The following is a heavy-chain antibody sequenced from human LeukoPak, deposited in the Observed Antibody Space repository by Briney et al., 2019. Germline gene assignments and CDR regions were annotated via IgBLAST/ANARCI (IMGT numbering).Heavy chain of an antibody. CDR2: INHSGTT. CDR3: ASNGPLLSDTSRYYFDS. J-gene: IGHJ4*02. Sequence: PSETLSLTCAVYGGSLSGYYWSWVRQPPGKGLEWIGEINHSGTTNYNPSLKSRLTISVDTAKNQFSLNLSSLTAADTAVYYCASNGPLLSDTSRYYFDSWGQGTLVTVSS. CDR1: GGSLSGYY. D-gene: IGHD3-22*01. V-gene: IGHV4-34*01.